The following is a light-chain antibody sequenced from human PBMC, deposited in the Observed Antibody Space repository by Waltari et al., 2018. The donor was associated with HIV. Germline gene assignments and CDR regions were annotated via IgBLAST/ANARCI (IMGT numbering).Light chain of an antibody. V-gene: IGLV1-40*01. CDR2: GNS. J-gene: IGLJ2*01. CDR1: SSNIGAGYD. Sequence: QSVLTQPPSVSGAPGQRVTISCTGSSSNIGAGYDVPWYQQLPGTAPKLLIYGNSNRPSGVPARFPGSKSGTSASLAITGLQAEDEADYYCQSYDSSLSGWVVFGGGTKLTVL. CDR3: QSYDSSLSGWVV.